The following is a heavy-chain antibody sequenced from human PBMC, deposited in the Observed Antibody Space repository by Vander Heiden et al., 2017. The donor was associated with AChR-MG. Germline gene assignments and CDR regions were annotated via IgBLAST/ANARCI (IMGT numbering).Heavy chain of an antibody. V-gene: IGHV1-8*01. CDR3: ARGRYYYDSSGYRTYYGMDV. Sequence: QVQLVQSGAEVKKPGASVKVSCQASGYTFTSYDINWVRQATGQGLEWMGWMNPNSGNTGYAQKFQGRVTMTRNTSISTAYMELSSLRSEDTAVYYCARGRYYYDSSGYRTYYGMDVWGQGTTVTVSS. CDR2: MNPNSGNT. D-gene: IGHD3-22*01. J-gene: IGHJ6*02. CDR1: GYTFTSYD.